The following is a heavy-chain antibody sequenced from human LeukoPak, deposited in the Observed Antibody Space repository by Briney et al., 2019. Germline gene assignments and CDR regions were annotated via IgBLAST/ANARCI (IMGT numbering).Heavy chain of an antibody. CDR2: ISSSGSTI. CDR1: GFTFSDYY. D-gene: IGHD1-26*01. Sequence: PGGSLRLSCAASGFTFSDYYMSWIRQAPGKGLEWVSCISSSGSTIYYADSVKGRFTISRDNAKNSLYLQMNSLRAEDTAVYYCARSGERWELLDWFDPWGQGTLVTVSS. CDR3: ARSGERWELLDWFDP. J-gene: IGHJ5*02. V-gene: IGHV3-11*01.